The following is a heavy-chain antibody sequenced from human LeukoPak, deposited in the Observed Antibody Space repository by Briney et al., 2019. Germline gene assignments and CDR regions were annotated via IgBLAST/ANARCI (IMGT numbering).Heavy chain of an antibody. J-gene: IGHJ4*02. D-gene: IGHD3-22*01. CDR3: AKDPTDFDSSGQTYFDY. Sequence: PGGSLRLSCAASGFTFSRFAMSWVRQAPGKGLEWVSGFSASGGSTYYADSVKGRFTISRDNSKNALYLQMNSLRAEDTAVYYCAKDPTDFDSSGQTYFDYWGQGSLVTVSS. CDR2: FSASGGST. CDR1: GFTFSRFA. V-gene: IGHV3-23*01.